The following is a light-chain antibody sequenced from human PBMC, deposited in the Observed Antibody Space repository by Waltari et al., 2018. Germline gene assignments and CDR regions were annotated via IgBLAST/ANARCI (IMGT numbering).Light chain of an antibody. CDR2: DVS. V-gene: IGLV2-14*03. J-gene: IGLJ3*02. CDR1: RSDVGDYNY. Sequence: QSALTQPASVSGSPGQSITISCSGSRSDVGDYNYVSCYQQHPGKAPKLLIYDVSKRHSGASNRLSGSKSGHTASLTPPGLQAEDESDYYCSSFTSKRTVVFGGGTKLSVL. CDR3: SSFTSKRTVV.